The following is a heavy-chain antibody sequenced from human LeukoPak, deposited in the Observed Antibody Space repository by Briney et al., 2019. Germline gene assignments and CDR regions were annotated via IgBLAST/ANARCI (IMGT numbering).Heavy chain of an antibody. V-gene: IGHV4-59*01. D-gene: IGHD3-22*01. CDR1: GGSISSYY. Sequence: PSETLSLTCTVSGGSISSYYWSWIRQPPGKGLEWIGYIYYSGSTNYNPSLKSRVTISVDTSKNQFSLKLSSVTAADTAVYFCARFYDSSCYYNYYYYMDVWGKGTTVTVSS. CDR3: ARFYDSSCYYNYYYYMDV. CDR2: IYYSGST. J-gene: IGHJ6*03.